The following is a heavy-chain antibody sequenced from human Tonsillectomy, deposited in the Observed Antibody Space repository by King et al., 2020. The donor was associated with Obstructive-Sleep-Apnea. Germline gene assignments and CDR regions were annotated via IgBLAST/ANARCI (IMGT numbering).Heavy chain of an antibody. J-gene: IGHJ4*02. Sequence: QLVQSGGGLVQPGRSLRLSCAASGFTFDDYAMHWVRLAPGKGLEWVSGISWNSGGIGYADSVKGRFTISRDNAKNSLYLQMNSLRAEDTALYYCAHTPWGYYYFDYWGQGTLVTVSS. CDR3: AHTPWGYYYFDY. CDR2: ISWNSGGI. D-gene: IGHD3-22*01. CDR1: GFTFDDYA. V-gene: IGHV3-9*01.